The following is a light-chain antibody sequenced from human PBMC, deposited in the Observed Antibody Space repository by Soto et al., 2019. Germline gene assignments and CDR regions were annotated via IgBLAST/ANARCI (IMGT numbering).Light chain of an antibody. CDR2: KNN. Sequence: QSVLTQPPSASGTPGQRVIISCSGSSSNIGSNYVYWYQQLPGTAPQLLIYKNNHRPSWVPDRFSGSKYGTSASLSISGLRYEDEADYYCAAWDDSLSGGVFGTGTKLTVL. V-gene: IGLV1-47*01. CDR3: AAWDDSLSGGV. J-gene: IGLJ1*01. CDR1: SSNIGSNY.